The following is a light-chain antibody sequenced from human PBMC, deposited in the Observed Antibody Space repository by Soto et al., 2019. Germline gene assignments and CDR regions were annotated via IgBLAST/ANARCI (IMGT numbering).Light chain of an antibody. CDR3: TQHCTSARR. CDR1: QSVSSN. V-gene: IGKV3-15*01. CDR2: GAS. Sequence: RASQSVSSNLAWYQQKPGQAPRLLIYGASTRATGIPARFIGSGPGTAYALTLRIRQSGGFAVPFSTQHCTSARRFGQGTKVDI. J-gene: IGKJ2*01.